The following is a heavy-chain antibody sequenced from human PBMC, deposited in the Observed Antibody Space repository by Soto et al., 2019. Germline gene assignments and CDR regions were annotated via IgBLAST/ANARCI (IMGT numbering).Heavy chain of an antibody. CDR1: GYIFTNHY. J-gene: IGHJ4*02. V-gene: IGHV1-46*01. Sequence: QVQLVQSGAEVKKPGASVKGSCKASGYIFTNHYIHWVRQAPGQGLEWMGIINPSGGSTNYLQKFQGRITMTRDTSTSTVYMELSSLSSEDTAVYFCARADYYDSSGFYYDCWGQRTLVTVSS. CDR3: ARADYYDSSGFYYDC. CDR2: INPSGGST. D-gene: IGHD3-22*01.